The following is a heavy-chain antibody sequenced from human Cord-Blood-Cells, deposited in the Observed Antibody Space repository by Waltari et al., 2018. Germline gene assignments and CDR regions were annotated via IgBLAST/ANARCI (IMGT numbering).Heavy chain of an antibody. CDR1: GYSISSGYY. D-gene: IGHD6-13*01. CDR3: ARVPDLAGYSSIPLFDY. J-gene: IGHJ4*02. CDR2: IYHSGST. Sequence: QVQLQESGPGLVKPSETLSLTCTVSGYSISSGYYWGWIRQPPGKGLEWIGSIYHSGSTYYNPSLNSRVTISVDTSKNQFSLKLSSVTAADTAVYYCARVPDLAGYSSIPLFDYWGQGTLVTVSS. V-gene: IGHV4-38-2*02.